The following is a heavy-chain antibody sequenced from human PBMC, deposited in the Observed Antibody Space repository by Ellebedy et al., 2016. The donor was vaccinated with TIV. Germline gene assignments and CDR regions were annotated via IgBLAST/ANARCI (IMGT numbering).Heavy chain of an antibody. CDR1: GYSFTSYW. CDR3: ARHYYAPYYYYGMDV. J-gene: IGHJ6*02. D-gene: IGHD3-10*01. V-gene: IGHV5-51*01. Sequence: GESLKISCKGSGYSFTSYWIGWVRQMPGKGLEWMGIIYPGDSDTRYSPSSQGQVTISADKSISTAYLQWSSLKASDTAMYYCARHYYAPYYYYGMDVWGQGTTVTVSS. CDR2: IYPGDSDT.